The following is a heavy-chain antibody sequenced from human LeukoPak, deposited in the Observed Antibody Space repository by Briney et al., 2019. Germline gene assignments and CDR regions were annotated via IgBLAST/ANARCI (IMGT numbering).Heavy chain of an antibody. Sequence: SETLSLTCTVSGASISSTIYYWGWIRQPPGKGLEWIGSVFYSENTYYNPSLKSRVTISVDTSKNQFSLNLNSVTAADTAVYFCASGPWVTPFDYWGQGTPVPVSS. CDR3: ASGPWVTPFDY. J-gene: IGHJ4*02. CDR2: VFYSENT. CDR1: GASISSTIYY. D-gene: IGHD2-21*02. V-gene: IGHV4-39*07.